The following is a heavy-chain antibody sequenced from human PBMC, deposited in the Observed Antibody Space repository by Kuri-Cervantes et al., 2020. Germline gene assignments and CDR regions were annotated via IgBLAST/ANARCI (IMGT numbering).Heavy chain of an antibody. CDR3: GRGVTIPGDAFDI. Sequence: GSLRLSCTVSGGSISSSSYYWGRIRQPPGKGLEWIVSIYYSWSTYYNPSLKSRVTISVDTSKNQSSLKLSSGTAADTAVYYCGRGVTIPGDAFDILGQGTMVTVSS. J-gene: IGHJ3*02. CDR2: IYYSWST. D-gene: IGHD3-9*01. CDR1: GGSISSSSYY. V-gene: IGHV4-39*07.